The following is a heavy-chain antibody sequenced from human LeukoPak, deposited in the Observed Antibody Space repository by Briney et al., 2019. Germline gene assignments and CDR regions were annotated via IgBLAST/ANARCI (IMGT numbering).Heavy chain of an antibody. D-gene: IGHD6-19*01. J-gene: IGHJ2*01. V-gene: IGHV1-18*01. CDR3: ARETKGGSGWSYWYFDL. Sequence: GASVKVSCKASGYTFTSYGISCVRQAPGQGLEWMGWISAYNGNTNYAQKLQGRVTMTTDTSTSTAYMELRSLRSDDTAVYYCARETKGGSGWSYWYFDLWGRGTLVTVSS. CDR1: GYTFTSYG. CDR2: ISAYNGNT.